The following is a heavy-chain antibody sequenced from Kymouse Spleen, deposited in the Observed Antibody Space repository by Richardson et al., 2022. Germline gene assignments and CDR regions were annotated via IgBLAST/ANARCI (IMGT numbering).Heavy chain of an antibody. CDR2: IKQDGSEK. Sequence: EVQLVESGGGLVQPGGSLRLSCAASGFTFSSYWMSWVRQAPGKGLEWVANIKQDGSEKYYVDSVKGRFTISRDNAKNSLYLQMNSLRAEDTAVYYCARAAGYSSSWNWFDPWGQGTLVTVSS. J-gene: IGHJ5*02. CDR3: ARAAGYSSSWNWFDP. V-gene: IGHV3-7*01. D-gene: IGHD6-13*01. CDR1: GFTFSSYW.